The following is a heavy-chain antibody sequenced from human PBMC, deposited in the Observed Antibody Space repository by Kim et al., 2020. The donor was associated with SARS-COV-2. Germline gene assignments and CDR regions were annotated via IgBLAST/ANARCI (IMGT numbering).Heavy chain of an antibody. CDR3: AGAAIAAPFDY. D-gene: IGHD6-6*01. V-gene: IGHV3-53*01. Sequence: GGSLRLSCAASGFTVSSNYMSWVRQAPGKGLEWVSVIYSGGSTYYADSVKGRFTISRDNSKNTLYLQMNSLRAEDTAVYYCAGAAIAAPFDYWGQGTLVTVSS. J-gene: IGHJ4*02. CDR1: GFTVSSNY. CDR2: IYSGGST.